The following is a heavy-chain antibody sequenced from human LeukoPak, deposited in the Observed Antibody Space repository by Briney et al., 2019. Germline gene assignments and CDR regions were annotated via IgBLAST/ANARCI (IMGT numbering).Heavy chain of an antibody. CDR3: ARGGSLGYSPDY. CDR2: IYTSGST. Sequence: SETLSLTCTVSGGSISSGSYYWNWIRQPAGKGLEWIGRIYTSGSTNYNPSLKSRVTISVDTSKNQFSLKLSSVTAADTAVYYCARGGSLGYSPDYWGQGTLVTVSS. CDR1: GGSISSGSYY. J-gene: IGHJ4*02. V-gene: IGHV4-61*02. D-gene: IGHD5-18*01.